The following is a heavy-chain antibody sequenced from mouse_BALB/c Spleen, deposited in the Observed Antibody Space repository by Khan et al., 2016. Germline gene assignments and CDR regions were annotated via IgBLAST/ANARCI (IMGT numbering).Heavy chain of an antibody. J-gene: IGHJ2*01. Sequence: QIQLVQSGPELKKPGETVKISCKASGYTFTNYGMNWVKQAPGKGLKWMGWINTNTGEPTYAEEFKGRFAFSLETSASTAYLQINNLKNEDTATXFGARWVITTNVDYWGQGTTLTVSS. D-gene: IGHD2-4*01. CDR3: ARWVITTNVDY. CDR2: INTNTGEP. CDR1: GYTFTNYG. V-gene: IGHV9-3*02.